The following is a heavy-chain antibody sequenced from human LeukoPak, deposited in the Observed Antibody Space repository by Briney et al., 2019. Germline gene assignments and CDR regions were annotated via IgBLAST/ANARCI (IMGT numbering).Heavy chain of an antibody. CDR2: ISDSGGRT. CDR1: GFPFSSYA. V-gene: IGHV3-23*01. CDR3: AKLHGRPVVAPSDC. D-gene: IGHD2-15*01. J-gene: IGHJ4*02. Sequence: PGGSLRLSCAASGFPFSSYAMSWVRQAPGKGLEWVSVISDSGGRTYSAASVKGRFTISRDNSKDTLYLQMNSLRAEDTAVYYCAKLHGRPVVAPSDCWGQGTLVTVSS.